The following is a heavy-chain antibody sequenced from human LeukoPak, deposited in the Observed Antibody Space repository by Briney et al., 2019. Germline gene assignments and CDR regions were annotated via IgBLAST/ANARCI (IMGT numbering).Heavy chain of an antibody. CDR3: ARHFPGGSRMDS. CDR1: GGSISGYY. Sequence: SETLSLTCTVSGGSISGYYWSWIRQPPGKGPEWIGDILYSGRSTYNPSLKSRATISVDTSKNQFSLKSISVTAADTAVYYCARHFPGGSRMDSWGQGTLITASS. V-gene: IGHV4-59*08. D-gene: IGHD3-16*01. J-gene: IGHJ4*02. CDR2: ILYSGRS.